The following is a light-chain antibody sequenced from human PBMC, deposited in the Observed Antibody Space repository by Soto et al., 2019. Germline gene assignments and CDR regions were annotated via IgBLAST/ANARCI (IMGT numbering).Light chain of an antibody. CDR2: AAS. J-gene: IGKJ3*01. CDR1: QGVSRSY. CDR3: QVYNTAPPIT. V-gene: IGKV3-20*01. Sequence: EIVLTQSPGTLSLSPGERATLFCRASQGVSRSYFAWYQQKPGQAPRLLIYAASSRATGVPDRFSGRGSGTDFTLTISRLQPEDFAVYYCQVYNTAPPITFGPGTRVDL.